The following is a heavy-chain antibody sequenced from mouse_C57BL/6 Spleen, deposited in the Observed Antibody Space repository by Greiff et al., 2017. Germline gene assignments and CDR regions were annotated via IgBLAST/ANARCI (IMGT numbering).Heavy chain of an antibody. J-gene: IGHJ4*01. V-gene: IGHV1-52*01. Sequence: VQLQQPGAELVRPGSSVKLSCKASGYTFTSYWMQWVKQSPIQGLEWIGNIDPSDSETHYNQKLKAKATLTAENSSSTAYMQISSLTSEDSAVYYCSRSDYASDGYYAMAYWRQGTPVTFSS. CDR3: SRSDYASDGYYAMAY. CDR1: GYTFTSYW. CDR2: IDPSDSET. D-gene: IGHD1-1*02.